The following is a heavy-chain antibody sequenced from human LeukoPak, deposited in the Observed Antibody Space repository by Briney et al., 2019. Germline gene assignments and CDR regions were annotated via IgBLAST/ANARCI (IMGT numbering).Heavy chain of an antibody. D-gene: IGHD3-9*01. J-gene: IGHJ4*02. CDR1: GFTFSSYE. CDR3: ARDRDILTGYGDFDY. Sequence: QPGGSLRLSRAASGFTFSSYEMNWVRQAPGEGLEWVSYISSSGSTIYYADSVKGRFTISRDNAKNSLYLRMNSLRAEDTAVYYCARDRDILTGYGDFDYWGQGTLVTVSS. V-gene: IGHV3-48*03. CDR2: ISSSGSTI.